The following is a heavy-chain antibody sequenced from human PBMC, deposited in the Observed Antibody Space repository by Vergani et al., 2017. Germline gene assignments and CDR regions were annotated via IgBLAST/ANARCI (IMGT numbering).Heavy chain of an antibody. CDR3: ARDGWELLGYFYYMDV. CDR2: INSDGDST. D-gene: IGHD1-26*01. Sequence: VQLVESGGGLVQPGGSLRLSCTASGFTFSNYWMQWVRQAPGKGLMWVSRINSDGDSTSYADSVKGRFTISRDNAKNTLYLQMDSLRAEDTAVYYCARDGWELLGYFYYMDVWVEGTTVAVSS. V-gene: IGHV3-74*01. CDR1: GFTFSNYW. J-gene: IGHJ6*03.